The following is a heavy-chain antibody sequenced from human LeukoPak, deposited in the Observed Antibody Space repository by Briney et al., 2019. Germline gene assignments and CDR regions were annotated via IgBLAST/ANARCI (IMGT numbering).Heavy chain of an antibody. CDR2: IYYSGST. CDR1: GGSISSSSYY. CDR3: ARQDSSSAALDY. V-gene: IGHV4-61*05. Sequence: SETLSLTCTVSGGSISSSSYYWSWIRQPPGKGLEWIGYIYYSGSTNYNPSLKSRVTISVDTSKNQFSLKLSSVTAADTAVYYCARQDSSSAALDYWGQGTLVTVSS. J-gene: IGHJ4*02. D-gene: IGHD6-6*01.